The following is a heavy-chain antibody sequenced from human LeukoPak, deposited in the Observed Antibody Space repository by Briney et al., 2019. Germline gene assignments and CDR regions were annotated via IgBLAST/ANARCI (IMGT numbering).Heavy chain of an antibody. CDR1: GFTLSSYW. CDR3: AAYDILTGYSYGAGAVSDY. D-gene: IGHD3-9*01. CDR2: IKQDGSEK. Sequence: GGSLRLSCAASGFTLSSYWMSWVRQAPGKGLEWVANIKQDGSEKYYVDSVKGRFTISRDNAKNSLYLQMNSLRAEDTAVYYCAAYDILTGYSYGAGAVSDYWGQGTLVTVSS. V-gene: IGHV3-7*01. J-gene: IGHJ4*02.